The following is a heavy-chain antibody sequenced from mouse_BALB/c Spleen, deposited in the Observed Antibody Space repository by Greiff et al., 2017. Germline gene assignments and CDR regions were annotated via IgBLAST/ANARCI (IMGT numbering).Heavy chain of an antibody. CDR3: ARGLYDYDGGFAY. J-gene: IGHJ3*01. Sequence: DVKLVESGGGLVQPGGSLRLSCATSGFTFSDFYMEWVRQPPGKRLEWIAASRNKANDYTTEYSASVKGRFIVSRDTSQSILYLQMNALRAEDTAIYYCARGLYDYDGGFAYWGQGTLVTVSA. V-gene: IGHV7-1*02. CDR1: GFTFSDFY. D-gene: IGHD2-4*01. CDR2: SRNKANDYTT.